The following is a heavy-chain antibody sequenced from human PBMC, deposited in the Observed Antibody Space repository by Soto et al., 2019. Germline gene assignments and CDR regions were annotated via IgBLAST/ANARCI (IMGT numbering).Heavy chain of an antibody. CDR1: SDSISSYY. D-gene: IGHD6-19*01. CDR2: TDYSGNT. Sequence: QVQLQESGPGLVRPSETLSLTCTVSSDSISSYYWIWIRHSPGKGLEWIGYTDYSGNTNYNPSLKSRVTISGDTSKNQFSLRLSSVTAADTAVYYCARAVGDPLYYLDYWGQGTLVTVSS. J-gene: IGHJ4*02. V-gene: IGHV4-59*08. CDR3: ARAVGDPLYYLDY.